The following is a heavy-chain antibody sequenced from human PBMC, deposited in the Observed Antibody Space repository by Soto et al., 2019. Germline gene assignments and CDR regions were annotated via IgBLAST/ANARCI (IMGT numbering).Heavy chain of an antibody. V-gene: IGHV1-69*13. D-gene: IGHD5-12*01. CDR2: IIPIFGSV. CDR3: AKDGGKDGYFGIWFDP. J-gene: IGHJ5*02. CDR1: VGTFSNYA. Sequence: GASVKVSCKASVGTFSNYAITWVRQAPGQGLEWLGRIIPIFGSVTFAQKFQGRITLTADESTTTVYMELSSLRSDDTAVYYCAKDGGKDGYFGIWFDPRGQGTQVTVSS.